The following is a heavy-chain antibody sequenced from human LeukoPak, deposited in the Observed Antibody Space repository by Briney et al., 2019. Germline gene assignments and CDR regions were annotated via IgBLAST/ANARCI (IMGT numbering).Heavy chain of an antibody. CDR2: ISGSGDSA. CDR3: AKTSSTSCYSCVFDY. CDR1: GLTFSSYA. J-gene: IGHJ4*02. D-gene: IGHD2-2*01. Sequence: GGSLRLSCAASGLTFSSYAMSWVRQAPGKGLEWVSVISGSGDSAYYADSVKGRFTISRDNSKNTLYLQMSSLRAEDTAIYYCAKTSSTSCYSCVFDYWGQGTLVTVSS. V-gene: IGHV3-23*01.